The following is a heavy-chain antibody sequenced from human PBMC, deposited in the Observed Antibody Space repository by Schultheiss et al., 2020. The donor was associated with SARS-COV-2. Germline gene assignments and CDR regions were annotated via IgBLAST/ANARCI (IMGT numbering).Heavy chain of an antibody. Sequence: GGSLRLSCAASGFTFSSYGMHWVRQAPGKGLEWVAVISYDGSNKYYADSVKGRFTISRDNSKNTLYLQMNSLRAEDTAVYYCARQGTPTIFGVETLDYWGQGTLVTVSS. CDR1: GFTFSSYG. D-gene: IGHD3-3*01. V-gene: IGHV3-30*03. J-gene: IGHJ4*02. CDR3: ARQGTPTIFGVETLDY. CDR2: ISYDGSNK.